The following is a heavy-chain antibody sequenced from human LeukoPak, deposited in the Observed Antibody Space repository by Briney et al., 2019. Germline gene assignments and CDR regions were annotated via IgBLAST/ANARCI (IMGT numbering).Heavy chain of an antibody. J-gene: IGHJ3*02. V-gene: IGHV3-7*01. CDR3: ARDQLYSYGSGDDAFDI. D-gene: IGHD5-18*01. CDR1: GFTFSSYW. Sequence: GGPLRLSCAASGFTFSSYWMGWARQAPGKGLEWVANIKQDGSEKYYVDSVKGRFTISRDNAKNSLYLQMNSLRAEDTAVYYCARDQLYSYGSGDDAFDIWGQGTMVTVSS. CDR2: IKQDGSEK.